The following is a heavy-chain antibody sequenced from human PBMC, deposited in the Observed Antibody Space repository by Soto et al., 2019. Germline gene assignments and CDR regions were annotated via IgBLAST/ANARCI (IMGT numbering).Heavy chain of an antibody. CDR2: ISSNGGST. V-gene: IGHV3-64D*06. D-gene: IGHD1-26*01. CDR3: VKDPGYREWELLQVIGAFDI. Sequence: PGGSLRLSCSASGFTFSSYAMHWVRQAPGKGLEYVSAISSNGGSTYYADSVKGRFTISRDNSKNTLYLQMSSLRAEDTAVYYCVKDPGYREWELLQVIGAFDIWGQGTMVTVSS. J-gene: IGHJ3*02. CDR1: GFTFSSYA.